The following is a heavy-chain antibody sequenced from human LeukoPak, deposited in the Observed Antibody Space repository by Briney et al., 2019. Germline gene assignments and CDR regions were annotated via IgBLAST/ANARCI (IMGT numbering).Heavy chain of an antibody. CDR2: IYYSGST. CDR1: GGSVRSASYY. Sequence: SETLSLTFTVSGGSVRSASYYWSWIRQPPGKGLEWIGYIYYSGSTNYNPSLKSRVTISVDTSKNQFSLKLSSVTAADTAVYYCARGSGYCSSTSCYEYWFDPWGQGTLVTVSS. V-gene: IGHV4-61*01. J-gene: IGHJ5*02. D-gene: IGHD2-2*01. CDR3: ARGSGYCSSTSCYEYWFDP.